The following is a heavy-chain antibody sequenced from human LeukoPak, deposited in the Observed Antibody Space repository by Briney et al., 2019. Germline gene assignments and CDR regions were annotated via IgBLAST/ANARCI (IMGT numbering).Heavy chain of an antibody. CDR1: GGSISSYY. D-gene: IGHD2-21*02. V-gene: IGHV4-4*07. Sequence: PSETLSLTCTVSGGSISSYYWSWIRQPAGKGLEWIGRIYTSGSTNYNPSLKSRVTMSVDTSKNQFSLKLSSVTAADTAVYYCARSLKHIVVVTAISGAFDIWGQGTMVTVSS. CDR2: IYTSGST. J-gene: IGHJ3*02. CDR3: ARSLKHIVVVTAISGAFDI.